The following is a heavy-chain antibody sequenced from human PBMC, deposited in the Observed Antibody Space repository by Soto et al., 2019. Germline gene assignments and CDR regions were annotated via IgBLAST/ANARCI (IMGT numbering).Heavy chain of an antibody. V-gene: IGHV4-61*01. J-gene: IGHJ4*02. CDR2: IYYSGST. CDR1: GGSVSSGSYY. Sequence: PSETLSLTCTVSGGSVSSGSYYWSWIRQPPGKGLEWIGYIYYSGSTNYNPSLKSRVTISVDTSKNQFSLKLSSVTAADTAVYYCARAPTSIVGATSIGRNYFDYWGQGTLVTVSS. CDR3: ARAPTSIVGATSIGRNYFDY. D-gene: IGHD1-26*01.